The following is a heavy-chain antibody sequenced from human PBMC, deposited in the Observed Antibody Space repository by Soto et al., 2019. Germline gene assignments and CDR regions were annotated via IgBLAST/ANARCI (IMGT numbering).Heavy chain of an antibody. Sequence: QITLKESGPTLVKPTQTLTLTCTFSGFSLTTSGVAVGWIRQSPGKALEWLALIYWNDDKRYSSSLNNRLTSAEVDAKTLLVLTRSNMDPVDTATYFCAHGVLTIYYAIDVWGQGTTVTVSS. CDR2: IYWNDDK. J-gene: IGHJ6*02. CDR3: AHGVLTIYYAIDV. D-gene: IGHD3-9*01. V-gene: IGHV2-5*01. CDR1: GFSLTTSGVA.